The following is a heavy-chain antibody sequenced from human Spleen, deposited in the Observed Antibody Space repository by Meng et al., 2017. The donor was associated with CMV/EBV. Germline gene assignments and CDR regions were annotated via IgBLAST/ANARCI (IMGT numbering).Heavy chain of an antibody. D-gene: IGHD3-22*01. CDR2: IYHSGST. J-gene: IGHJ2*01. Sequence: ISSSNLWTWGRQVPGKGLEWIGEIYHSGSTNYNPSLKSRVTISVDKFKNQFSLKLGSVTAADTAVYYCARAYYYDTSGYYSSNWFFDLWGRGTLVTVSS. CDR3: ARAYYYDTSGYYSSNWFFDL. CDR1: ISSSNL. V-gene: IGHV4-4*02.